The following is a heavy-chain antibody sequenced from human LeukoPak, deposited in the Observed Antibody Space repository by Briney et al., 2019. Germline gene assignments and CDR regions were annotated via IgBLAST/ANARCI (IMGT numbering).Heavy chain of an antibody. CDR1: GFTFSNYW. J-gene: IGHJ4*02. CDR3: GRGFVLVPAAIPDY. D-gene: IGHD2-2*01. Sequence: PGGSLRLSCAASGFTFSNYWMHWVRQAPGKGLVWVSRINTDGSSTTYADSVKGRFTISRDNAKNTLYLQMNSLRAEDTAVYYCGRGFVLVPAAIPDYWDPGTLVTVSS. CDR2: INTDGSST. V-gene: IGHV3-74*01.